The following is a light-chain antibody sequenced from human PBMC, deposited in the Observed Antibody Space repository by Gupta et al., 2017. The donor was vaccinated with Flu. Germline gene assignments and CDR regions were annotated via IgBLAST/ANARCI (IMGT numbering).Light chain of an antibody. CDR3: FSGDRNGNKRV. J-gene: IGLJ3*02. CDR2: EDI. CDR1: AFPKNY. V-gene: IGLV3-10*01. Sequence: SYALPPPPSVSVSQGPLARITCSGDAFPKNYAYWYQLTSGQAPRLVIYEDIKRPSEIPQRFSGSTSGARATLTISGAQVEDEGDYFCFSGDRNGNKRVLGGGTKVAVL.